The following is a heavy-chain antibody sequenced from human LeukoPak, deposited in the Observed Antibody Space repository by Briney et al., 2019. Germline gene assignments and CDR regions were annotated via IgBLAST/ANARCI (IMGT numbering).Heavy chain of an antibody. D-gene: IGHD6-13*01. CDR3: AREASYSSSWATFDN. CDR2: ISSSGSTI. Sequence: PGGSLRLSCAASGFTFSSYEMNWVRQAPGKGLEWVSYISSSGSTIYYADSVRGRFTISRDNAKNSLFLQMNSLTVEDTAVHYCAREASYSSSWATFDNWGQGTLVTVS. CDR1: GFTFSSYE. V-gene: IGHV3-48*03. J-gene: IGHJ4*02.